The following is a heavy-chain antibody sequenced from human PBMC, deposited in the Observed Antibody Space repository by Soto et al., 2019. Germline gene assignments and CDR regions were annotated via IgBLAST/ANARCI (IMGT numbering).Heavy chain of an antibody. V-gene: IGHV1-8*01. CDR2: MNAKSGDT. Sequence: SVKGSWKASGYTFSDFDINWLRQAAGQGPEWMGWMNAKSGDTFSAQRLQGKFNMTWDTSLSTAYMEVGSLTSDDAAIYYCARGNPFNYAGFDVWGQGTTVTVSS. J-gene: IGHJ6*02. CDR1: GYTFSDFD. CDR3: ARGNPFNYAGFDV. D-gene: IGHD3-16*01.